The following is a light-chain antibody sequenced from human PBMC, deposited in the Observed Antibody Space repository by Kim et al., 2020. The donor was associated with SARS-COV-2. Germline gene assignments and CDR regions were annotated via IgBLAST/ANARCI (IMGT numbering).Light chain of an antibody. J-gene: IGLJ3*02. CDR2: DVS. CDR3: CSYAGRYTWV. CDR1: TSDVGRYDY. V-gene: IGLV2-11*01. Sequence: QSALTQPRSVSGSPGQSVTISCAGTTSDVGRYDYVSWYQQYPGKAPQLLIYDVSERPSGVPDRFSGAKSGSTASLTISGLQADDEADYYCCSYAGRYTWVFGGGTKVTVL.